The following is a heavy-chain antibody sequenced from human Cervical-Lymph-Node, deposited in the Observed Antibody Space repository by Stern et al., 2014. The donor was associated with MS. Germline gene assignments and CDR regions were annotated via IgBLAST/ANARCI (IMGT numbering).Heavy chain of an antibody. D-gene: IGHD3-10*01. J-gene: IGHJ5*02. Sequence: VQLVESGADVKKPGSSVRVSCKASGGISWLRQAPGQGLEWMGGIIPFVGTGTVNYAQNFQGRLTIIADTSTNTTYMDMSRLRFDDPAVYYCARGAGDNWFDPWGQGTLVSVSS. CDR1: GG. V-gene: IGHV1-69*06. CDR3: ARGAGDNWFDP. CDR2: IIPFVGTGTV.